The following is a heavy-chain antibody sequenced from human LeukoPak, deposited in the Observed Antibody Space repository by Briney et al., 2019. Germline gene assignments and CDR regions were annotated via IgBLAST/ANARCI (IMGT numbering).Heavy chain of an antibody. CDR1: GGTFSSYA. D-gene: IGHD6-13*01. J-gene: IGHJ4*02. CDR2: IIPILGIA. Sequence: GSSVKVSCKASGGTFSSYAISWVRQAPGQGLEWMGRIIPILGIANYAQKFQGRVTITADKSTSTAYMELSSLRSEDTAVYYCARARESMATAGSYFDYWGQGTLVTVSS. V-gene: IGHV1-69*04. CDR3: ARARESMATAGSYFDY.